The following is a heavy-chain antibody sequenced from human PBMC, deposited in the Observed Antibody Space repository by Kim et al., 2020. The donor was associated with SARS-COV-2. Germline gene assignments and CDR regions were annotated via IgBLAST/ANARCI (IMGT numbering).Heavy chain of an antibody. CDR3: ARVPLYYDILTGYSKGGMDV. CDR2: ISSSGSTI. J-gene: IGHJ6*02. V-gene: IGHV3-11*01. CDR1: GFTFSDYY. Sequence: GGSLRLSCAASGFTFSDYYMSWIRQAPGKGLEWVSYISSSGSTIYYADSVKGRFTISRDNAKNSLYLQMNSLRAEDTAVYYCARVPLYYDILTGYSKGGMDVWGQGTTVTVSS. D-gene: IGHD3-9*01.